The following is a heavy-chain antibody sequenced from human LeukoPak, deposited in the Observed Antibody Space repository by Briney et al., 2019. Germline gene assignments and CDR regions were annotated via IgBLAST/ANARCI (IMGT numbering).Heavy chain of an antibody. V-gene: IGHV1-18*01. D-gene: IGHD5-18*01. CDR2: ISAYNGNT. CDR3: AREGYSYGYGGSSAFDI. Sequence: ASVKVSCKASGYTFTSYGISWVRQAPGQGLEWMGWISAYNGNTNYAQKLQGRVTMTTDTSTSTAYMELRSLRSDDTAVYYCAREGYSYGYGGSSAFDIWGQGTMVTVSS. J-gene: IGHJ3*02. CDR1: GYTFTSYG.